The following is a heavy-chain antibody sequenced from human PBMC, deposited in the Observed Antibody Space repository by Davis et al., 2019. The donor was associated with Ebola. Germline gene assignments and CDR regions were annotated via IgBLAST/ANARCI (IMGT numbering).Heavy chain of an antibody. CDR3: ASVRSSASLVFDY. CDR1: GGSISSYY. J-gene: IGHJ4*02. CDR2: INHSGST. V-gene: IGHV4-34*01. D-gene: IGHD6-6*01. Sequence: SETLSLTCTVSGGSISSYYWSWIRQPPGKGLEWIGEINHSGSTNYNPSLKSRVTISVDTSKNQFSLKLSSVTAADTDVYDCASVRSSASLVFDYRGKGTLVTVSS.